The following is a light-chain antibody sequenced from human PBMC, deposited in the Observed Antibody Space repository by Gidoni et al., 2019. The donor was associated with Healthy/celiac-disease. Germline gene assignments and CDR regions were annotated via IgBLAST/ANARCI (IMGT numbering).Light chain of an antibody. J-gene: IGKJ1*01. V-gene: IGKV4-1*01. CDR2: WAS. Sequence: DIVMTKSPDSMPVTLGERATINCKSSQSVLYSSNNKNYLAWYQQKPGQPPKLLIYWASTRESGVPDRFSGSGSGTDFALTISSLQAEDVAVYYCQQYYSTPWTFCQGTKVEIK. CDR1: QSVLYSSNNKNY. CDR3: QQYYSTPWT.